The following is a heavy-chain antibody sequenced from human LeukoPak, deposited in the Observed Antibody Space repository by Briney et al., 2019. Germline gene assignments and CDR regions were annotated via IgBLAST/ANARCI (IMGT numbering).Heavy chain of an antibody. D-gene: IGHD3-10*01. CDR2: ISGSGGST. Sequence: GGSLRLSCAASGFTFSSYAMSWVRQAPGKGLEWVSAISGSGGSTYYADSVKGRFTISRDNSKNTLYLQLNSLRAEDTAVYYCAKYTLVLGFGASRAVVFEIWGQGSMVTDSA. CDR3: AKYTLVLGFGASRAVVFEI. J-gene: IGHJ3*02. CDR1: GFTFSSYA. V-gene: IGHV3-23*01.